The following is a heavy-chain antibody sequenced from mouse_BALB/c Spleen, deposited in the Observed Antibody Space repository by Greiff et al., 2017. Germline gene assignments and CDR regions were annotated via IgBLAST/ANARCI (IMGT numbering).Heavy chain of an antibody. CDR1: GFTFSSYG. Sequence: DVHLVESGGGLVQPGGSLKLSCAASGFTFSSYGMSWVRQTPDKRLELVATINSNGGSTYYPDSVKGRFTISRDNAKNTLYLQMSSLKSEDTAMYYCARDGYPYYYAMDYWGQGTSVTVSS. CDR2: INSNGGST. J-gene: IGHJ4*01. CDR3: ARDGYPYYYAMDY. D-gene: IGHD2-2*01. V-gene: IGHV5-6-3*01.